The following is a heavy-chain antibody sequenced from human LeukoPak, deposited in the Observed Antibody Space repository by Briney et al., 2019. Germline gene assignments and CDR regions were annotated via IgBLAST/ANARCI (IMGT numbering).Heavy chain of an antibody. Sequence: ASVKVSCKASGDTFSSYYMHWVRQAPGQGLEWMGWMNPNSGNTGYAQKFQGRVTITRNTSISTAYMELSSLRSEDTAVYYCARGPYYDFWSGYNYYYYYYMDVWGKGTTVTVSS. CDR2: MNPNSGNT. V-gene: IGHV1-8*03. J-gene: IGHJ6*03. CDR1: GDTFSSYY. CDR3: ARGPYYDFWSGYNYYYYYYMDV. D-gene: IGHD3-3*01.